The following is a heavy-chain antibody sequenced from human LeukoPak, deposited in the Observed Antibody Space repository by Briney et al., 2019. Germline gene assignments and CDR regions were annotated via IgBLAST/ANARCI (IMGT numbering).Heavy chain of an antibody. CDR2: IYYSGST. CDR1: GGSISSYY. Sequence: ETLSLTCTVSGGSISSYYWSWIRQPPGKGLEWIGYIYYSGSTNYNPSLKSRVTISVDTSKNQFSLQLSSVTAADTAVYYCARHIVVVPAGIVLFDPWGQGTLVTVSS. D-gene: IGHD2-2*01. V-gene: IGHV4-59*08. J-gene: IGHJ5*02. CDR3: ARHIVVVPAGIVLFDP.